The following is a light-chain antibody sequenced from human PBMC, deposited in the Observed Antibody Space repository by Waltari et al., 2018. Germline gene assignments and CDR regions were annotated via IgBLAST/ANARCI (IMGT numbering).Light chain of an antibody. CDR2: DAS. V-gene: IGKV3-15*01. CDR3: QQYNRWPPIT. CDR1: QSVSST. J-gene: IGKJ5*01. Sequence: EIVMTQSPATLSVSPGETATLPCRASQSVSSTVAWYQKNPGQAPRLLIYDASTRATSIPAKFRGSGSGTEFTLTISSLQSEDFAVYYCQQYNRWPPITFGHGTRLEIK.